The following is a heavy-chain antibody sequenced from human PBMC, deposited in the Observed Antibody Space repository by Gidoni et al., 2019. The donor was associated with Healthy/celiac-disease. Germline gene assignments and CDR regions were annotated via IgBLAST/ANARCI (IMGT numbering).Heavy chain of an antibody. J-gene: IGHJ4*02. CDR2: ISSSSSYT. V-gene: IGHV3-11*05. Sequence: QVQLVESGGGLVKPGGSLGPSCAAPGFTFSDYYMSWFSQAPGQGLEWVSYISSSSSYTNYADSVKGRFTISRDNAKNSLYLQMNSLRAEDTAVYYCARGKGTLDYWGQGTLVTVSS. CDR1: GFTFSDYY. CDR3: ARGKGTLDY. D-gene: IGHD3-10*01.